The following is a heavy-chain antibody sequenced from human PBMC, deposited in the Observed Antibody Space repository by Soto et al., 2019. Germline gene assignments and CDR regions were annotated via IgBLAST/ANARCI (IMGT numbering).Heavy chain of an antibody. J-gene: IGHJ6*02. V-gene: IGHV1-2*02. D-gene: IGHD6-19*01. CDR2: INPNSGVT. Sequence: RPPVRSSCQSFGYTFPWPYINWQLMDTRQVLEWMGWINPNSGVTNYAQKFQGRVTMTRDTSISTVYMELSRLRSDDTAVYYGAPFYSSRGEYYYYVMAFWGHGTSLPVS. CDR1: GYTFPWPY. CDR3: APFYSSRGEYYYYVMAF.